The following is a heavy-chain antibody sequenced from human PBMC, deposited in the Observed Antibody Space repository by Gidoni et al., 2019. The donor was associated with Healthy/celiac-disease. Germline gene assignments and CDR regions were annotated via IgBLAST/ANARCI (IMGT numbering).Heavy chain of an antibody. CDR3: VKDSTVTTGVFDY. J-gene: IGHJ4*02. Sequence: EVQLVESGGGLVQPGGSLRLSCSASGFPFSSYAMHWVRQAPGKGLEYVSAISSNGGSTNYADSVKGRFTISRDNSKNTLYLQMSSLRAEDTAVYYCVKDSTVTTGVFDYWGQGTLVTVSS. D-gene: IGHD4-17*01. CDR2: ISSNGGST. V-gene: IGHV3-64D*06. CDR1: GFPFSSYA.